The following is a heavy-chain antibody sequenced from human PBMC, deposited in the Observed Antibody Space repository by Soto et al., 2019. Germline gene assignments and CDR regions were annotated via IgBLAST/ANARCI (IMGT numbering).Heavy chain of an antibody. CDR2: IYYSGST. V-gene: IGHV4-59*01. J-gene: IGHJ6*02. D-gene: IGHD2-15*01. CDR3: ASLDIVVGEYYGMDV. Sequence: SETLSLTCTVSGGSISSYYWSWIRQPPGKGLEWIGYIYYSGSTNYNPSLKSRVTISVDTSKNQFSLKLSSVTAADTAVYYCASLDIVVGEYYGMDVWGQGTTVTVSS. CDR1: GGSISSYY.